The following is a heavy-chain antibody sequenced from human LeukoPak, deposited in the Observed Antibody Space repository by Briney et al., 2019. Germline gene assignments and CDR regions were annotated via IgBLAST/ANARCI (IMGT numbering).Heavy chain of an antibody. CDR2: IRTETYGGTT. J-gene: IGHJ4*02. CDR1: GFTFGDYA. D-gene: IGHD6-19*01. Sequence: GGSLRLSCIASGFTFGDYAMNWVRQAPGKGLEWVGFIRTETYGGTTEYAASVKGRFTISRDDSKSIAYLQMNSLKTEDTAVYYCTRSVAGTWHYFDYWGQGTLVTVSS. CDR3: TRSVAGTWHYFDY. V-gene: IGHV3-49*04.